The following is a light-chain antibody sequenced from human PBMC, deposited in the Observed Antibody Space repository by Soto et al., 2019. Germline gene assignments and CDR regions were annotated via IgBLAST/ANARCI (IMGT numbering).Light chain of an antibody. Sequence: QSALTQPASVSGSPGQSITISCTGSSSDVGAYNYVSWYLQHPGKAPKLLIYGVGNRPSGVSARFSGSKSGDTASLTISGLQAEDEADYYCSSYAHGSIYVFGTGTKSPS. CDR3: SSYAHGSIYV. CDR2: GVG. V-gene: IGLV2-14*01. CDR1: SSDVGAYNY. J-gene: IGLJ1*01.